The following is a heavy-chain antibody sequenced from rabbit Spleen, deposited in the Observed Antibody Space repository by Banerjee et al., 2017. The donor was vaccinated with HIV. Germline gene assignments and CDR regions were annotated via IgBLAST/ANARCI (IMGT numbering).Heavy chain of an antibody. V-gene: IGHV1S40*01. CDR1: GFSFSNSYY. D-gene: IGHD4-1*01. Sequence: QSLEESGGGLVQPEGSLTLTCTASGFSFSNSYYMCWVRQAPGKGPEWIGCVWSGSIGNTYYASWAKGRFTISKTSSTTVTLQMTSLTAADTATYFCARDLTDVIGWNFGWWGPGTLVTVS. CDR2: VWSGSIGNT. J-gene: IGHJ6*01. CDR3: ARDLTDVIGWNFGW.